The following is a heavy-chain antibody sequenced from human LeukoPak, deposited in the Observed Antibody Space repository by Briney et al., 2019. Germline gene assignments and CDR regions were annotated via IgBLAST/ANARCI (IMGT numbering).Heavy chain of an antibody. CDR3: ARHCCSGGSCYLSHWFDP. J-gene: IGHJ5*02. V-gene: IGHV4-59*08. CDR1: GGSISTNY. D-gene: IGHD2-15*01. Sequence: PSETLSLTCSVSGGSISTNYWSWIRQPPGRGLEWIGYIHYSGDTNYNPSLKSRVTISTDTSKNQFSLKLSSVTAADTAMYYCARHCCSGGSCYLSHWFDPWGQGILVTVSS. CDR2: IHYSGDT.